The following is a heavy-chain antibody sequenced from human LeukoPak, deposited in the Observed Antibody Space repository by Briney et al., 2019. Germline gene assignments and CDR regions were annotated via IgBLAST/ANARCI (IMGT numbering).Heavy chain of an antibody. CDR2: INWNGGST. CDR1: GFTFDDYG. D-gene: IGHD6-19*01. V-gene: IGHV3-20*04. CDR3: ARDLSGWYVEYFQH. J-gene: IGHJ1*01. Sequence: PGGSLRLSCAASGFTFDDYGMSWVRQAPGKGLEWVSGINWNGGSTGYADSVKGRFTISRDNAKNSLYLQMNSLRAEDTALYYCARDLSGWYVEYFQHWGQGTLVTVSS.